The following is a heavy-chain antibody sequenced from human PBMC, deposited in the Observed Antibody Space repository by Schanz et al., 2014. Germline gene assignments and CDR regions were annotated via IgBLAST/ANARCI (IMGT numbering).Heavy chain of an antibody. CDR1: GFTFSFSG. Sequence: QVQLVESGGGVVQPGGSLRLSCAASGFTFSFSGMQWVRQAPGKGLEWVAFIRSDGSNENYADSVRGRFTISRDNSKNTLYLQMNSLRAEDTAVYYCARGYSNIWSPMAYWGQGTLVSVSS. CDR3: ARGYSNIWSPMAY. D-gene: IGHD6-13*01. CDR2: IRSDGSNE. J-gene: IGHJ4*02. V-gene: IGHV3-30*02.